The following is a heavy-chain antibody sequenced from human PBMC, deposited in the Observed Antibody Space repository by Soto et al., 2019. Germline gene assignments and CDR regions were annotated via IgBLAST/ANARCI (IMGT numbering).Heavy chain of an antibody. V-gene: IGHV4-38-2*01. CDR3: VRSGDDYGSYVDY. CDR1: GYSVSDGYY. D-gene: IGHD4-17*01. CDR2: INRSEKT. Sequence: SETLSLTCAVSGYSVSDGYYLGWIRQPPGKGLEWIGSINRSEKTYYNPSLKSRLTISVDTSKNQITLTLSSVTAADTAIYYCVRSGDDYGSYVDYWGQGTLVTVSS. J-gene: IGHJ4*02.